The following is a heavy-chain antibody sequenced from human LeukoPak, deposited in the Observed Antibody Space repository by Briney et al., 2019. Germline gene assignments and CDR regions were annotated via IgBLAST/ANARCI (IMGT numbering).Heavy chain of an antibody. Sequence: GGSLRLSCAASGFTFSSYAMGWVRQAPGKGREWVSAISGSGGSTYYADSVKGRFTISRDNSKNTLYLQMNSLRAEDTAVYYCAKMTASGQHYYYYYYMDVWGKGTTVTVSS. CDR2: ISGSGGST. J-gene: IGHJ6*03. D-gene: IGHD5-12*01. CDR1: GFTFSSYA. V-gene: IGHV3-23*01. CDR3: AKMTASGQHYYYYYYMDV.